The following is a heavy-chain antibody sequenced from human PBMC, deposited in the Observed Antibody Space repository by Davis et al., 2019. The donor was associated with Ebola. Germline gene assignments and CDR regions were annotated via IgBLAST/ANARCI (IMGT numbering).Heavy chain of an antibody. Sequence: GESLKISCAASGFTFSSYGMHWVRQAPGKGLEWVAFIRYDGSNKYYADSVKGRFTISRDNSKNTLYLQMNSLRAEDTAVYYCAKGCGGDCPFWFDPWGQGTLVTVSS. V-gene: IGHV3-30*02. CDR1: GFTFSSYG. CDR3: AKGCGGDCPFWFDP. J-gene: IGHJ5*02. CDR2: IRYDGSNK. D-gene: IGHD2-21*01.